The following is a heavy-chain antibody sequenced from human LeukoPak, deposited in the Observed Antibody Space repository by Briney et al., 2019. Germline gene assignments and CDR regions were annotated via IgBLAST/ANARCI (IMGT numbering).Heavy chain of an antibody. V-gene: IGHV3-48*04. CDR2: ISSSSSTI. CDR1: GFILADHG. D-gene: IGHD6-13*01. J-gene: IGHJ3*02. Sequence: PGGSLRLSCAASGFILADHGMTWVRQVPGKGLEWVSYISSSSSTIYYADSVKGRFTISRDNAKNSLYLQMNSLRAEDTAVYYCARDGEGVLPEGFDIWGQGTMVTVSS. CDR3: ARDGEGVLPEGFDI.